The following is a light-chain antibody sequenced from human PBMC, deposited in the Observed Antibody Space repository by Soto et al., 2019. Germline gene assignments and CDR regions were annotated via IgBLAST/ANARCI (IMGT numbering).Light chain of an antibody. V-gene: IGKV3-11*01. CDR1: QSVSSD. Sequence: EIVLTQSPATLSLSPGERATLSCRASQSVSSDLAWYQQKPGQAPRLLIYDASNRATGIPARFSGSGSGTDFTLTISSLEPEDFAVYYCQQRSNWPPMYTCVQGTKLEIK. CDR3: QQRSNWPPMYT. CDR2: DAS. J-gene: IGKJ2*01.